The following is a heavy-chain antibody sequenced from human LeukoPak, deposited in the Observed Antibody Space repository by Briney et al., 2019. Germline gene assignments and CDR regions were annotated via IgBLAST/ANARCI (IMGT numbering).Heavy chain of an antibody. J-gene: IGHJ4*02. CDR2: IYYSGST. CDR1: GGSISSSSYY. CDR3: ASRIVVVPAARSGYFDY. V-gene: IGHV4-39*07. D-gene: IGHD2-2*01. Sequence: SETLSLTCTVSGGSISSSSYYWGWIRQPPGKGLEWIGSIYYSGSTYYNPSLKSRVTISVDTSKNQFSLKLSSVTAADTAVYYCASRIVVVPAARSGYFDYWGQGTLVTVSS.